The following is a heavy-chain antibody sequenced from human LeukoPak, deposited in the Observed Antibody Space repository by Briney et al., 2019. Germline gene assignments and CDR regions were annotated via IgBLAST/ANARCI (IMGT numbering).Heavy chain of an antibody. Sequence: SETLSLTCTVSGDSISSGRYYWSWIRQHPGKGLEWIAYIVDSEKIYYNPSLKSRLILSLDTSENQFSLNLSSMTAADTAVYFCASGYGSGWFDAWGQGTLVAVSS. J-gene: IGHJ5*02. CDR1: GDSISSGRYY. V-gene: IGHV4-31*03. CDR2: IVDSEKI. CDR3: ASGYGSGWFDA. D-gene: IGHD5-18*01.